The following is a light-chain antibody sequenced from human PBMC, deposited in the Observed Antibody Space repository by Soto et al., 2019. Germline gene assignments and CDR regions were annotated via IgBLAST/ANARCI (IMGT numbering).Light chain of an antibody. CDR2: LNSDGSH. Sequence: QLVLTQSPSASASLGASVKLTCTLSSGHSDYAIAWHQQQPEKGPRYLMKLNSDGSHTKGDGIPDRFSGSSSGAERYLTISSLQSDDEADYYCQTWGSGIVFGGGTKLTVL. V-gene: IGLV4-69*01. CDR3: QTWGSGIV. J-gene: IGLJ2*01. CDR1: SGHSDYA.